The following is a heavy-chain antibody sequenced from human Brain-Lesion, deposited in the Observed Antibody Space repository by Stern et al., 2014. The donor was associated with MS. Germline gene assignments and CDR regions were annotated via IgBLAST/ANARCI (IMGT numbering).Heavy chain of an antibody. CDR2: INPNTGGT. V-gene: IGHV1-2*02. J-gene: IGHJ6*02. CDR1: GYIFTGYY. Sequence: QVQLVQSGAEVQKPGASVKVSCKTSGYIFTGYYIHWVRQAPGQGLEWMAWINPNTGGTKYAQKFHGRVTMSRDTSISTAYVELSSLTSDDTAVYYCARDQRGITIFGVVTDYYYLGLDVWGQGTTVTVSS. D-gene: IGHD3-3*01. CDR3: ARDQRGITIFGVVTDYYYLGLDV.